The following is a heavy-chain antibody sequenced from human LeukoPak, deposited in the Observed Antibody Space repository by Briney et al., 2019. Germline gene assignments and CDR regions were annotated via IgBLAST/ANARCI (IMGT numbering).Heavy chain of an antibody. CDR3: AREGIGGNGVRGNDY. J-gene: IGHJ4*02. CDR2: INPNSGGT. CDR1: GYTFTGYY. V-gene: IGHV1-2*02. Sequence: GASVKVSCKASGYTFTGYYMHWVRQAPGQGLEWMGWINPNSGGTNYAQKFQGRVSMTRDTSISTAYMELNRLTSDDTAVYYCAREGIGGNGVRGNDYWGQGTLVTVSS. D-gene: IGHD4-23*01.